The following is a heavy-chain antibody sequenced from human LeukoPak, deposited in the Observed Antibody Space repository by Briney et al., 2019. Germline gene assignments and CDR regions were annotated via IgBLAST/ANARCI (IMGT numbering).Heavy chain of an antibody. Sequence: SETLSLTCAVYGGSFSGYYWNWIRQPPGKGLEWIGEINHSGSTNYNPSLKSRVTISVDMSKNQFSLKLSSVTAADTAVYYCARHDRYAGHDYWGQGSLVTVSS. CDR1: GGSFSGYY. CDR3: ARHDRYAGHDY. V-gene: IGHV4-34*01. D-gene: IGHD3-16*01. CDR2: INHSGST. J-gene: IGHJ4*02.